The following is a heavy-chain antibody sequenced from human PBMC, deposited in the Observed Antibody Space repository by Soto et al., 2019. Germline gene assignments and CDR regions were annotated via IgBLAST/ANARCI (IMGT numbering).Heavy chain of an antibody. V-gene: IGHV4-4*02. CDR3: ARDLEEGGSYGSAFAI. CDR2: IYHSGST. D-gene: IGHD1-26*01. CDR1: GGSISSSNW. Sequence: KPSETLSLTCAVSGGSISSSNWWSWVRQPPGKGLEWIGEIYHSGSTNYNPSLKSRVNISVDKSKNQFSLKLNSMTAADTAVYYCARDLEEGGSYGSAFAIWGQGTMVTVS. J-gene: IGHJ3*02.